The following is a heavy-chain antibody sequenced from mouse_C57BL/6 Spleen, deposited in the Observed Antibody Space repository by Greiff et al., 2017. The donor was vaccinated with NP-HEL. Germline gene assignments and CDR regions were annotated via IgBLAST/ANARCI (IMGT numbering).Heavy chain of an antibody. D-gene: IGHD2-3*01. CDR2: IYPSDSET. Sequence: VQLQQPGAELVRPGSSVKLSCKASGYTFTSYWMDWVKQRPGQGLEWIGNIYPSDSETHYNQKFKDKAALTVDKSSSTAYMQLSSLTSEDSAVYYCAIWGWLLRPFAYWGQGTLVTVSA. J-gene: IGHJ3*01. CDR1: GYTFTSYW. CDR3: AIWGWLLRPFAY. V-gene: IGHV1-61*01.